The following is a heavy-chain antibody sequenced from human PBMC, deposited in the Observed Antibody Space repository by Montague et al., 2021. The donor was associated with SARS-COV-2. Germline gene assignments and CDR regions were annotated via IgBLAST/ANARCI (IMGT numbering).Heavy chain of an antibody. CDR2: TYYRSKWDS. CDR1: GDSVSSKSVA. D-gene: IGHD3-9*01. V-gene: IGHV6-1*01. Sequence: CAISGDSVSSKSVAWNWIRQSPSRGLEWLGRTYYRSKWDSDYAESVKXRLVITPDTSKNRVSLQLNSVIPEDTAVYFCASSGITLTGLDAFDIWGQGTMVTVSS. J-gene: IGHJ3*02. CDR3: ASSGITLTGLDAFDI.